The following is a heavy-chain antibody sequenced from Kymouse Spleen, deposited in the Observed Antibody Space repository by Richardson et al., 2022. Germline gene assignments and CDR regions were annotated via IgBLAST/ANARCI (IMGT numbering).Heavy chain of an antibody. CDR1: GFTFSSYD. J-gene: IGHJ6*02. V-gene: IGHV3-13*01. D-gene: IGHD3-10*01. CDR2: IGTAGDT. CDR3: ARERDYYGPGGMDV. Sequence: EVQLVESGGGLVQPGGSLRLSCAASGFTFSSYDMHWVRQATGKGLEWVSAIGTAGDTYYPGSVKGRFTISRENAKNSLYLQMNSLRAGDTAVYYCARERDYYGPGGMDVWGQGTTVTVSS.